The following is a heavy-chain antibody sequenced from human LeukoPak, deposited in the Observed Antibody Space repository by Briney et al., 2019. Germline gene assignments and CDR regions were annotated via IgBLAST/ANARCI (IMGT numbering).Heavy chain of an antibody. CDR2: ISYDGSNK. Sequence: GGSLRLSCAASGFTFSSYAMHWVRQAPGKGLEWVAVISYDGSNKYYADSVKGRFTISRDNSKNTLYLQMNSLRAEDTAVYYCARGPIVGAKGYGGERTLVTVSS. CDR3: ARGPIVGAKGY. V-gene: IGHV3-30*04. J-gene: IGHJ4*02. D-gene: IGHD1-26*01. CDR1: GFTFSSYA.